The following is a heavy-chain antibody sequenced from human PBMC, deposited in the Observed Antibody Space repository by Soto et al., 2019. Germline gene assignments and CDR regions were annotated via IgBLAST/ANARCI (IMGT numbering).Heavy chain of an antibody. Sequence: PSETLSLTCAVSGGSFSSYYWSWIRQPPGEGLEWIGSIYYSGSTNYNPSLKSRVTISIDTSKSLFSLKLSSLTSADTAVYFCARAYYGAYPYFDYWGQGALVTVSS. CDR3: ARAYYGAYPYFDY. CDR1: GGSFSSYY. D-gene: IGHD4-17*01. CDR2: IYYSGST. J-gene: IGHJ4*02. V-gene: IGHV4-59*01.